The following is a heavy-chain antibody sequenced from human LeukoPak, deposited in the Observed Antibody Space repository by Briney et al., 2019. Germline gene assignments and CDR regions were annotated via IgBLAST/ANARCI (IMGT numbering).Heavy chain of an antibody. D-gene: IGHD4-17*01. Sequence: GGSLRLSCAASGFTVSSYSMNWVRQAPGKGLEWVSSISSSSSYIYYADSVKGRFTISRDNAKNSLYLQMNSLRAEDTAVYYCARSGEKGWYFDLWGRGTLVTVSS. CDR1: GFTVSSYS. CDR2: ISSSSSYI. CDR3: ARSGEKGWYFDL. V-gene: IGHV3-21*01. J-gene: IGHJ2*01.